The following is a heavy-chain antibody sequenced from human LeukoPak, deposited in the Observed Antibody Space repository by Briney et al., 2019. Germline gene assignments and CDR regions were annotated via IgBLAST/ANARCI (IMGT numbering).Heavy chain of an antibody. CDR2: IFYSGST. Sequence: SETLSLTCTVSGGSLGSSYWSWIRQPPGKELEWIGYIFYSGSTYYNPSLESRVTISVDTSKNQFSLKLTSVTVADTAVYFCARDHPLPDVWGQGTTVTVSS. V-gene: IGHV4-59*01. J-gene: IGHJ6*02. CDR3: ARDHPLPDV. CDR1: GGSLGSSY.